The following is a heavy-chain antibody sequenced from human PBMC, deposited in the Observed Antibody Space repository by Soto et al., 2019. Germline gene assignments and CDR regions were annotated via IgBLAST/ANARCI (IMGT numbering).Heavy chain of an antibody. V-gene: IGHV3-33*01. D-gene: IGHD1-7*01. CDR2: IWYDGSNK. CDR3: ARDGGLELAPDYYYYGMDV. J-gene: IGHJ6*02. CDR1: GFTFSSYG. Sequence: GGSLRLSCAASGFTFSSYGMHWVRQAPGKGLEWVAVIWYDGSNKYYADSVKGRFTISRDNSKNTLYLQMNSLRAEDTAVYYCARDGGLELAPDYYYYGMDVWGQGTTVTVSS.